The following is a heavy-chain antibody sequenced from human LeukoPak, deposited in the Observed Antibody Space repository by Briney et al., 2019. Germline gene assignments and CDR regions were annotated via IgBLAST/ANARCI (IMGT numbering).Heavy chain of an antibody. J-gene: IGHJ4*02. CDR2: ISSSGSSI. CDR3: ARVRSGTDFDY. D-gene: IGHD6-25*01. CDR1: AFTFSSYG. V-gene: IGHV3-48*03. Sequence: PGGSLRLSCAASAFTFSSYGMNWVRRAPGKGLEWVSYISSSGSSIYYADSVKGRFTISRDNAKNSLYLQMNSLRAEDTAVYYCARVRSGTDFDYWGQGTLVTVSS.